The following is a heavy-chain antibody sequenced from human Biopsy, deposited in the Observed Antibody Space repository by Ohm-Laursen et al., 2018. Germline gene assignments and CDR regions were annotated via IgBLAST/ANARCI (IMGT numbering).Heavy chain of an antibody. CDR2: ISYTGGI. D-gene: IGHD6-13*01. Sequence: SDTLSLTCTVSGGSISGYHWSWIRKSPGKGLEWLAYISYTGGITSNPSLNGRATMSLGTSKNQFSLRLIYVTAADTAVYYCARHIGSSWEWAFDIWGRGTMVTVSS. CDR1: GGSISGYH. CDR3: ARHIGSSWEWAFDI. V-gene: IGHV4-59*07. J-gene: IGHJ3*02.